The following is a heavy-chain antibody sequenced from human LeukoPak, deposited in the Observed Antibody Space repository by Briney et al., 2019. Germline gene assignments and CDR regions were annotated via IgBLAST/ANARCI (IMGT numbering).Heavy chain of an antibody. D-gene: IGHD2-2*01. CDR1: GFTFSSYG. J-gene: IGHJ6*02. CDR2: ISYDGSNK. V-gene: IGHV3-30*18. Sequence: PGGSLRLSCAASGFTFSSYGMHWVRQAPGKGLEWVAVISYDGSNKYYADSVKGRFTISRDNSKNTLYLQMNSLRAEDTAVYYCAKDGGYCSSTSCHYFYYYYYGMDVWGQGTTVTVSS. CDR3: AKDGGYCSSTSCHYFYYYYYGMDV.